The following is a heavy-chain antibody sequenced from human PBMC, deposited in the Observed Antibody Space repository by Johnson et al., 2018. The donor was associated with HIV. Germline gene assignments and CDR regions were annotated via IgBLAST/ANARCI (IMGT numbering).Heavy chain of an antibody. CDR1: GFTFSSYG. J-gene: IGHJ3*02. CDR2: MSFDGNNR. V-gene: IGHV3-30*19. D-gene: IGHD2-15*01. Sequence: QVQLVESGGGVVQPGRSLRLSCAASGFTFSSYGMHWVRKAPGKGLEWVAVMSFDGNNRYYADSVKGRFTISRDNSKNTLYLQMNSLRPEDTAVYYCARAVCRGGRCYSHDAFDIWGQGTMVTVSS. CDR3: ARAVCRGGRCYSHDAFDI.